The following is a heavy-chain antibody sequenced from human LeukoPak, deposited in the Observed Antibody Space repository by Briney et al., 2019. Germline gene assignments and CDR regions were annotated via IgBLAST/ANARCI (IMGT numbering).Heavy chain of an antibody. D-gene: IGHD3-22*01. CDR2: IYPGDSDT. CDR3: STYPYDSSAT. J-gene: IGHJ4*02. Sequence: GESLKISCKGSGYSFTSYWIGWVRQMPGKGLEWMGIIYPGDSDTRYSPSFQGQVTISVDTSISTAYLQWRSLKASDTATYYCSTYPYDSSATWGQGTLVTVSS. V-gene: IGHV5-51*01. CDR1: GYSFTSYW.